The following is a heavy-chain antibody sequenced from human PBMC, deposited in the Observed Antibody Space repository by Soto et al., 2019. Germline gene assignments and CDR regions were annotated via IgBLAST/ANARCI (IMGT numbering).Heavy chain of an antibody. Sequence: SETLSLTCTVSGGSISSYHWSWIRQSAGKGLEWIGRIYTSGNTHYNPSLKSRVTVSIDTSKNQFCLTVNSVTAADSAVYYCARESGDNWDYEAYWGQGTPVTVSS. V-gene: IGHV4-4*07. CDR3: ARESGDNWDYEAY. CDR2: IYTSGNT. J-gene: IGHJ4*02. CDR1: GGSISSYH. D-gene: IGHD1-7*01.